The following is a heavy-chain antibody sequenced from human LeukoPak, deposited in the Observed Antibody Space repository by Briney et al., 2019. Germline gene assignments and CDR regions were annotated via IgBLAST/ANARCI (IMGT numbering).Heavy chain of an antibody. Sequence: PSQTLSLTCTVSGASISSGDYHWNWIRQPPGKGLEWIGFIHDSGSTYYNPSLKSRVSISRDMSKKQLSLMLSSVTAADTAVYYCARGFGAGNYYYGWFDPWGQGTLVSVSS. D-gene: IGHD3-10*01. CDR1: GASISSGDYH. J-gene: IGHJ5*02. V-gene: IGHV4-30-4*01. CDR3: ARGFGAGNYYYGWFDP. CDR2: IHDSGST.